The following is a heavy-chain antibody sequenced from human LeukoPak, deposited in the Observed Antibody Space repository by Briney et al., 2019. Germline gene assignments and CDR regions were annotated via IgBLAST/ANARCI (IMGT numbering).Heavy chain of an antibody. D-gene: IGHD4-17*01. CDR1: GGSFSNYY. V-gene: IGHV4-34*01. J-gene: IGHJ4*02. CDR3: APIFGDYSDFDS. CDR2: ITHHGST. Sequence: SETLSLTCAVYGGSFSNYYLSWVRQPPGKGLEWIWEITHHGSTNYNPSLKSRVTISVDTSKNQFSLKLNSVAAADTAVYYCAPIFGDYSDFDSWGQGTLVTVSS.